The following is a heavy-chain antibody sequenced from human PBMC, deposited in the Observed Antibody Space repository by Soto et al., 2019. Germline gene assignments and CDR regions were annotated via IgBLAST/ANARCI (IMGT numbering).Heavy chain of an antibody. V-gene: IGHV3-21*01. CDR1: GFTFSSYS. Sequence: EVQLVESGGGLVKPGGSLRLSCAASGFTFSSYSMNWVRQAPGKGLEWVSSISSSSSYIYYADSVKGRFTISRDNAKNSLYLQMNRLRAEDTAVYYCAREADYYYYYYVDVWGKGTTVTVSS. J-gene: IGHJ6*03. CDR3: AREADYYYYYYVDV. CDR2: ISSSSSYI.